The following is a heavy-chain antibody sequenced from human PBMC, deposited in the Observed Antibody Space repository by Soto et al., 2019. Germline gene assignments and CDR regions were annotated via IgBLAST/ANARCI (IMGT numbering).Heavy chain of an antibody. V-gene: IGHV4-30-2*01. CDR2: IYHSGST. CDR3: ARATSHYASGRYEGGYYYFDY. Sequence: PSETLSLTCAVSGGSISSGGYSWSWIRKPPGKGLEWIGCIYHSGSTYYNPSLKSRVTISVDRSKNQFSLKLSSVTAADTSVYYCARATSHYASGRYEGGYYYFDYWGQGTLVTVSS. D-gene: IGHD3-10*01. CDR1: GGSISSGGYS. J-gene: IGHJ4*02.